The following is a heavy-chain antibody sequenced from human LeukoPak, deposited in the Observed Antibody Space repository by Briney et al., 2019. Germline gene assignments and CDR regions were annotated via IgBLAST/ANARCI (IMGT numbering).Heavy chain of an antibody. D-gene: IGHD6-19*01. Sequence: PGGSLRLSCAASGFTFTSYGMSWVRQAPGKGLEWVSAISGSGGSTYYADSVKGRFTISRDNSKNTLHLQMNSLRAGDTAVYYCAKDLVTVAGDWYFDLWGRGTLVTVSS. CDR3: AKDLVTVAGDWYFDL. V-gene: IGHV3-23*01. CDR2: ISGSGGST. J-gene: IGHJ2*01. CDR1: GFTFTSYG.